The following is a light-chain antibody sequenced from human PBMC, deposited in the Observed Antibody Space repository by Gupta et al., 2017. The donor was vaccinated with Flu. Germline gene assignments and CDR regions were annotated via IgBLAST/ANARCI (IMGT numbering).Light chain of an antibody. CDR3: QQANSFPIT. CDR2: TTS. CDR1: QGVSKY. V-gene: IGKV1-12*01. J-gene: IGKJ5*01. Sequence: GDRVTLTCRASQGVSKYLAWYQQKPGEAPNLLIYTTSTLQTGVPSRFSGSGSGTYFTLTISSLQPEDSAIYYCQQANSFPITFGQGTRLEIK.